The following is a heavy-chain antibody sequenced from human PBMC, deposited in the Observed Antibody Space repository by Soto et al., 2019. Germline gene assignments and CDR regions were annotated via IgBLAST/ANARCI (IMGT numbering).Heavy chain of an antibody. J-gene: IGHJ3*02. D-gene: IGHD1-1*01. V-gene: IGHV2-5*02. CDR3: AHRRGTQLGDAFDI. CDR1: GFSLSNPGEG. Sequence: QITLKESGPTLVKPTQTLTLTCTFSGFSLSNPGEGVAWIRQPPGKALEWLTLIYWDDDKRYSPSLKSRLTITKDTPKNQVVFTMTNMDPVDTATYYCAHRRGTQLGDAFDIWGQGTLVTVSS. CDR2: IYWDDDK.